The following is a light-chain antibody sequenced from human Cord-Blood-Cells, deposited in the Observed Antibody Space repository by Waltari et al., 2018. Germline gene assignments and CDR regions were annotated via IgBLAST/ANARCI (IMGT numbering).Light chain of an antibody. CDR3: QSYDSSLNWV. CDR2: GNS. Sequence: QSVLTQPPSVSGAPGQRVTISCTGSSPNIGAGYDVHWYQQLPGTAPKLLVYGNSNRPSGVPDRFSGSKSGTSASLAITGLQAEDEADYYCQSYDSSLNWVFGGGTKLTVL. CDR1: SPNIGAGYD. V-gene: IGLV1-40*01. J-gene: IGLJ3*02.